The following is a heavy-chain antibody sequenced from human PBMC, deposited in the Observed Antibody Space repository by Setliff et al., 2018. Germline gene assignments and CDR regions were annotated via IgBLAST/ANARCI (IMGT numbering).Heavy chain of an antibody. J-gene: IGHJ4*02. Sequence: SETLSLTCTVSGGSVASGSYYWSWIRQPAGKGLEWIGLIQSTGNTNYNPSLQSRVTISIDTSKNQFSLKMTSVTAADTAVYYCARDLRYCSGGTCYSAFDFWGQGTLVTVSS. CDR1: GGSVASGSYY. CDR2: IQSTGNT. V-gene: IGHV4-61*02. D-gene: IGHD2-15*01. CDR3: ARDLRYCSGGTCYSAFDF.